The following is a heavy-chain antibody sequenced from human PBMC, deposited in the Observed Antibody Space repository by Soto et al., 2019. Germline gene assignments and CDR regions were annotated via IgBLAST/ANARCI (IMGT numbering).Heavy chain of an antibody. D-gene: IGHD6-19*01. J-gene: IGHJ4*02. CDR2: IYHSGST. CDR3: ARGRGSGWSSGY. V-gene: IGHV4-31*03. CDR1: GGSISSGDYD. Sequence: PSDTLSLTCSVSGGSISSGDYDWSWIRQHPGKGLEWIGYIYHSGSTNYNPSLKSRLTISVDTSKNQFSLKLSSVTAADTAVYYCARGRGSGWSSGYWGQGTLVTVSS.